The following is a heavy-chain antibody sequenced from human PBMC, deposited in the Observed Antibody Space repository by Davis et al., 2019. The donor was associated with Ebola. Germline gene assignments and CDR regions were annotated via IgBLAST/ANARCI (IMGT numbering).Heavy chain of an antibody. CDR2: IYSGGST. Sequence: PGGSLRLSCAASGFTVSSNYMSWVRQAPGKGLEWVSVIYSGGSTYYADSVKGRFTISRHNSKNTLYLQMNSLRAEDTAVYYCARGGANPWGSGSYPDSNWFDPWGQGTLVTVSS. CDR3: ARGGANPWGSGSYPDSNWFDP. V-gene: IGHV3-53*04. CDR1: GFTVSSNY. D-gene: IGHD3-10*01. J-gene: IGHJ5*02.